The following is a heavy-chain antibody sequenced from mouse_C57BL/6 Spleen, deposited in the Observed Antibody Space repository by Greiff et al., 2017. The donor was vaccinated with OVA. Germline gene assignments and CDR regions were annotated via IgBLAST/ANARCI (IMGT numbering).Heavy chain of an antibody. CDR2: INPNNGGT. CDR1: GYTFTDYY. Sequence: EVQLQQSGPELVKPGASVKISCKASGYTFTDYYMNWVKQSHGKSLEWIGDINPNNGGTSYNQKFKGKATLTVDKSSSTAYMELRSLTSEDSAVYYCASSNWDVEDYFDYWGQGTTLTVSS. V-gene: IGHV1-26*01. D-gene: IGHD4-1*01. CDR3: ASSNWDVEDYFDY. J-gene: IGHJ2*01.